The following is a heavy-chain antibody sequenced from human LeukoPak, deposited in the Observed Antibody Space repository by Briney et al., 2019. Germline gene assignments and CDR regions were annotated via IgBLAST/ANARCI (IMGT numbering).Heavy chain of an antibody. V-gene: IGHV3-33*01. CDR3: ARGKGHGSGSSYYGMDV. Sequence: GGSLRLSCAASGFTFSSYGMHWVCQAPGKGLERVAVIWYDGSNKYYADSVKGRFTISRDNSKNTLYLQMNSLRAEDTAVYYCARGKGHGSGSSYYGMDVWGQGTTVTVSS. CDR2: IWYDGSNK. CDR1: GFTFSSYG. J-gene: IGHJ6*02. D-gene: IGHD3-10*01.